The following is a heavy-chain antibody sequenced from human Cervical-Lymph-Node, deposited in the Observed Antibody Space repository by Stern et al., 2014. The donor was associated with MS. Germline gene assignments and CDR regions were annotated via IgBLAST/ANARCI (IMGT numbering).Heavy chain of an antibody. J-gene: IGHJ4*02. Sequence: VQLVESGAAVKKPGSSVKVSCQTSGDTFTRHAINWMRQAPGQGLEWIGGIIPIFGTTNHAQKFRDRVTITADASTNTVYMELSSLRSEDTAVYFCARAGGSTVGYYVDYWGQGTLVTVSS. CDR2: IIPIFGTT. CDR1: GDTFTRHA. V-gene: IGHV1-69*01. CDR3: ARAGGSTVGYYVDY. D-gene: IGHD4-11*01.